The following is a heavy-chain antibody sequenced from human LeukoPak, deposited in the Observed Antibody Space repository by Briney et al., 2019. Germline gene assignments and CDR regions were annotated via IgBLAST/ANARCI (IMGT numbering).Heavy chain of an antibody. V-gene: IGHV4-59*01. D-gene: IGHD3-9*01. CDR2: SYYSGST. J-gene: IGHJ2*01. CDR1: GGYISRYY. CDR3: ARDRGHYDILTGYYGPYWYFDL. Sequence: KPSETLFLTCTCTGGYISRYYWSWIRQPPGKGLEWIGYSYYSGSTHYNPSLKSRVTISVDTSKNQFSLKLSSVTAADTAVYYCARDRGHYDILTGYYGPYWYFDLWGRGTLVTVSS.